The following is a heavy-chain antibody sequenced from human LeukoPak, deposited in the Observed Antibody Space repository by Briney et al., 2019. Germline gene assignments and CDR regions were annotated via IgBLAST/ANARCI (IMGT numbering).Heavy chain of an antibody. V-gene: IGHV1-2*02. CDR1: GYTFTKYY. J-gene: IGHJ3*02. Sequence: ASVKVSCKASGYTFTKYYMHWVRQAPGQGLEWMGRINPHSGGTKYAQKFQGRVTMTRDTSISTAYMELTRLTSDDTAVYYCARGSWDAFDIWGPGTLVTVSS. CDR2: INPHSGGT. CDR3: ARGSWDAFDI.